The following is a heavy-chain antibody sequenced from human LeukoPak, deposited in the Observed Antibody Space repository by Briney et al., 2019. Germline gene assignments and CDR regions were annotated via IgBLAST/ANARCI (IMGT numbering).Heavy chain of an antibody. Sequence: ASETLSLTCTISAASISSSSHHWGWIRQSPGKGLEWIGSIYSGRTIYYSPSLNSRVTISVVTSKDQFILQVNSVTAADTAVYYCVRHDGRGGSTMGAFDSWGQGSLVTVSS. J-gene: IGHJ5*01. CDR1: AASISSSSHH. CDR3: VRHDGRGGSTMGAFDS. CDR2: IYSGRTI. D-gene: IGHD3-3*01. V-gene: IGHV4-39*01.